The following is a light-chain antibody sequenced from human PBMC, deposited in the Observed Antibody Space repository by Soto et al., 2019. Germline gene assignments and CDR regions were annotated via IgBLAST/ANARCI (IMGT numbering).Light chain of an antibody. CDR1: TSTVATYDL. Sequence: QSVLTQPASVSGSPGQSISISCTGTTSTVATYDLVSWYQQHPRKAPRLLIYEATKRHSGTSNRFSGSKSGNTASLTISGTQSEDGADYYFPSLAGSVACYVMFGGGTKLTVL. V-gene: IGLV2-23*01. CDR3: PSLAGSVACYVM. J-gene: IGLJ3*02. CDR2: EAT.